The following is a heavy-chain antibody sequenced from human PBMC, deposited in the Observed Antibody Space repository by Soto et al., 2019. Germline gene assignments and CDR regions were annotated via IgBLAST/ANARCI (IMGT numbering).Heavy chain of an antibody. D-gene: IGHD3-9*01. J-gene: IGHJ6*02. CDR1: GYSFSTYW. V-gene: IGHV5-51*01. Sequence: PGESLKISCKGSGYSFSTYWIGWVRQMPGKGLEWMGIIYPGDSDTRYSPSFQGQVTISADKSISTAYLHWSNLKASDTAMYYCARGDYDILTGYFKSYYGMGVWGQGTTVTVSS. CDR2: IYPGDSDT. CDR3: ARGDYDILTGYFKSYYGMGV.